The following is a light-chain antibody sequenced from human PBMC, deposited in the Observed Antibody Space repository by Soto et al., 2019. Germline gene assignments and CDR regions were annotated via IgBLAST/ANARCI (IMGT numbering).Light chain of an antibody. CDR2: AAS. CDR3: QQSYKILT. Sequence: DLQMTQSPSTLSGSVGDRVIITCRASQSISSYLNWYQQKPGKAPKLLYCAASSVQGGVPSRCSGSGDGTQFTLTISGLQTEDFATYYCQQSYKILTFGGGTKVDIK. J-gene: IGKJ4*01. CDR1: QSISSY. V-gene: IGKV1-39*01.